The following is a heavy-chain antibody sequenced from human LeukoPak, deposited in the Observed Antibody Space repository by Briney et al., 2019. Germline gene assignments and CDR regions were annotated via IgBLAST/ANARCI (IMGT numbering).Heavy chain of an antibody. CDR3: ARDIVDTGFDYYYYYMDV. D-gene: IGHD5-18*01. CDR1: GGSFSGYY. J-gene: IGHJ6*03. Sequence: SETLSLTCAVYGGSFSGYYWSWIRQPPGKGLVWIGEINHSGSTNYNPSLKSRVTISVDTSKNQFSLNLSSVTAADTAVYYCARDIVDTGFDYYYYYMDVWGKGTTVTVSS. V-gene: IGHV4-34*01. CDR2: INHSGST.